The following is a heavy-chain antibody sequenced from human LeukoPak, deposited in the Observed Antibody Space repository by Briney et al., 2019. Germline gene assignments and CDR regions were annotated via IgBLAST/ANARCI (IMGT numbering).Heavy chain of an antibody. V-gene: IGHV4-38-2*02. J-gene: IGHJ4*02. D-gene: IGHD2-8*01. Sequence: PSETLSLTXTVSGYSISSGYYWGWIRQPPGKGLEWIGSIYYSGSTYYNPSLKSRVTISVDTSKNQFSLKLSSVTAADTAVYYCARDPGYCTNGLCDYWGQGTLVTVSS. CDR2: IYYSGST. CDR3: ARDPGYCTNGLCDY. CDR1: GYSISSGYY.